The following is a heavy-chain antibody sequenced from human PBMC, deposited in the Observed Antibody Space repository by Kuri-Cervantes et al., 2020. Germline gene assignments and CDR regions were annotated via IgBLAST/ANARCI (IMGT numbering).Heavy chain of an antibody. J-gene: IGHJ4*02. CDR2: IYYSGST. Sequence: ESLKISCAASGFTFSNAWMSWVRQAPGKGLEWVGYIYYSGSTNYNPSLKSRVTISVDTSKNQFSLRLSSVTAADTAVYYCARGGHGSYWYPLDYWGQGTLVTVSS. CDR1: GFTFSNAW. D-gene: IGHD6-13*01. CDR3: ARGGHGSYWYPLDY. V-gene: IGHV4-59*01.